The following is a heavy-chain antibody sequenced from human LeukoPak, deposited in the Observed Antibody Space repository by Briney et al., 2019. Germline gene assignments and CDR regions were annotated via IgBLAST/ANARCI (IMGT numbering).Heavy chain of an antibody. CDR3: ATEDHTSGHAGALGFDP. CDR1: GFTFSSYV. J-gene: IGHJ5*02. Sequence: GGSLRLSCAASGFTFSSYVMHWARQAPGEGLEWVAVIRQDGDGKFYGNSVKGRFTISRDNSRDTLYLQMDSLTTEDTAIYYCATEDHTSGHAGALGFDPWGKGTLVTVS. D-gene: IGHD3-22*01. V-gene: IGHV3-30*03. CDR2: IRQDGDGK.